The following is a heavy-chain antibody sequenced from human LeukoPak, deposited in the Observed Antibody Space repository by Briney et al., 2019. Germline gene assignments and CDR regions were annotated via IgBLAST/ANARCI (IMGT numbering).Heavy chain of an antibody. CDR3: ARQTDQTEPDNSWFGELLWNNWFDP. J-gene: IGHJ5*02. CDR2: IYYSGST. CDR1: GGSISSGGYY. V-gene: IGHV4-31*03. Sequence: SQTLSLTCTVSGGSISSGGYYWSWIRQHPGKGLEWLGYIYYSGSTYYNPSLKSRVTISVDTSKNQFSLKLSSVTAADTAVYYCARQTDQTEPDNSWFGELLWNNWFDPWGQGTLVTVSS. D-gene: IGHD3-10*01.